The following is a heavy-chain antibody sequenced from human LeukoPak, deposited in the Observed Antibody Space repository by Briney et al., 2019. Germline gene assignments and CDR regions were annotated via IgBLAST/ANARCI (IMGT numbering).Heavy chain of an antibody. D-gene: IGHD6-19*01. CDR3: ATSSDWYGYFDY. J-gene: IGHJ4*02. CDR2: INPNSGGT. CDR1: GYTFTDYY. Sequence: ASAKVSCTASGYTFTDYYMHWVRRAPRQRLEWRGWINPNSGGTHYAQTFQGRVTMTRDTSISTAYMDLSRLRSDDTAVYYCATSSDWYGYFDYWGQGTLVAVSS. V-gene: IGHV1-2*02.